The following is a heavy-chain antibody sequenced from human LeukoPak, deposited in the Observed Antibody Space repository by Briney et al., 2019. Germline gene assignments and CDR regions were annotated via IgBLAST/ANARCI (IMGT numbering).Heavy chain of an antibody. CDR3: AREKCTNGVCHDAFDI. V-gene: IGHV3-11*01. Sequence: GGSLRLSCAASGFTFSSYYMSWIRQAPGKGLEWVSYISSSGSTIYYADSVKGRFTISRDNAKNSLYLQMNSLRAEDTAVYYCAREKCTNGVCHDAFDIWGQGTMVTVSS. J-gene: IGHJ3*02. CDR1: GFTFSSYY. CDR2: ISSSGSTI. D-gene: IGHD2-8*01.